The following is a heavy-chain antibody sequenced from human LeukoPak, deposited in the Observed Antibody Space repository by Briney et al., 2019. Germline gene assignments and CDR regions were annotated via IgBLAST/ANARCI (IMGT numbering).Heavy chain of an antibody. J-gene: IGHJ1*01. CDR2: ISSSSSYI. V-gene: IGHV3-21*01. D-gene: IGHD3-22*01. CDR3: ARDLLYYDSSGYEH. Sequence: GGSLRLSCAASGFSFSSYNMNWVRQAPGKGLEWVSSISSSSSYIYYADSVKGRFTISRDNAKNSLYLQMNSLRAEDTAVYYCARDLLYYDSSGYEHWGQGTLVTVSS. CDR1: GFSFSSYN.